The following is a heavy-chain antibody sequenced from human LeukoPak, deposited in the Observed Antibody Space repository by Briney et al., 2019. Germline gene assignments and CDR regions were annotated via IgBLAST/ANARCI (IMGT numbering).Heavy chain of an antibody. J-gene: IGHJ4*02. D-gene: IGHD6-19*01. CDR3: ARASAVAGTRDH. Sequence: GGSLRLSCAASGFTVSSNYMSWVRQAPGKGLEWVSVIYSGGSTYYADSVKGRFTISRDNAKNSLYLQMNSLRAEDSALYYCARASAVAGTRDHWGQGTLVTVSS. CDR2: IYSGGST. V-gene: IGHV3-53*01. CDR1: GFTVSSNY.